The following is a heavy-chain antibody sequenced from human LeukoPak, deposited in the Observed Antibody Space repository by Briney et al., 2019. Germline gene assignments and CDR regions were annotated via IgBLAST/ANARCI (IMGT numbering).Heavy chain of an antibody. V-gene: IGHV4-39*01. Sequence: SETLSLTCTVSGGSISSSSYYWGWIRPPPGKGLVWVGSIYYSGSTYYNPSLKSRVTISVDTSKNQFSLKLSSVTAADTAVYYWASPKNYDYVWGSYRIPFGYWGQGTLVTVSS. CDR3: ASPKNYDYVWGSYRIPFGY. CDR1: GGSISSSSYY. CDR2: IYYSGST. D-gene: IGHD3-16*02. J-gene: IGHJ4*02.